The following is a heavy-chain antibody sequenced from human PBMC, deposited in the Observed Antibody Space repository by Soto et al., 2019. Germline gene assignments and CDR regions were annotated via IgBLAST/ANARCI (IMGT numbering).Heavy chain of an antibody. CDR3: ARIPAANFFRHYYYYMDV. Sequence: SVKVSCKASGYTFTSYDINWVRQATGQGLESMGWMNPNSGNTGYAQKFQGRVTMTRNTSISTAYMELSSLRSEDTAVYYCARIPAANFFRHYYYYMDVWGKGTTVTVSS. CDR2: MNPNSGNT. J-gene: IGHJ6*03. V-gene: IGHV1-8*01. CDR1: GYTFTSYD. D-gene: IGHD2-2*01.